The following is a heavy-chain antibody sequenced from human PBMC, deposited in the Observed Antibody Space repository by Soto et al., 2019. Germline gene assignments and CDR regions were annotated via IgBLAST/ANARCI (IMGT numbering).Heavy chain of an antibody. Sequence: QVRLQESGPGLVKPSQTLSLTCTVSGGFISSGGYYWSWIRQLPGKGLEWIGYIYYSGSTYYNPSLKSRITISVDTSENQFSLKLSSVTAADTAVYYCASHSSPGLLRFWGQGTQVTVSA. CDR3: ASHSSPGLLRF. D-gene: IGHD6-13*01. CDR1: GGFISSGGYY. J-gene: IGHJ4*02. V-gene: IGHV4-31*03. CDR2: IYYSGST.